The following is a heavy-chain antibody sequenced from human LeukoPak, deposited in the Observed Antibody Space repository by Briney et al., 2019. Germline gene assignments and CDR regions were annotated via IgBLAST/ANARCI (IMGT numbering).Heavy chain of an antibody. CDR3: AKNKWELLRPLLDY. CDR1: GGSISSYY. J-gene: IGHJ4*02. D-gene: IGHD1-26*01. V-gene: IGHV4-59*08. CDR2: IYYSGST. Sequence: ASETLSLTCTVSGGSISSYYWSWIRQPPGKGLEWIGYIYYSGSTNYNPSLKSRVTISVDTSKNQFSLNLSSVTAADTAVYYCAKNKWELLRPLLDYWGQGTLVTVSS.